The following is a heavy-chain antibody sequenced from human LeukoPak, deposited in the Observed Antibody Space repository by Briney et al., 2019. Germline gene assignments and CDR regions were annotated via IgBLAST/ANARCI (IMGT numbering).Heavy chain of an antibody. CDR2: ISIGGSTI. Sequence: GGSLRLSCAASGFTFSSYEMNWVRQATGKGLEGVSYISIGGSTIYYADSVKGRFTISRDNAKNSLYLQMNSLRAEDTAVYYCAKGGRIAAAGPFDYWGQGTLVTVSS. CDR1: GFTFSSYE. V-gene: IGHV3-48*03. J-gene: IGHJ4*02. CDR3: AKGGRIAAAGPFDY. D-gene: IGHD6-13*01.